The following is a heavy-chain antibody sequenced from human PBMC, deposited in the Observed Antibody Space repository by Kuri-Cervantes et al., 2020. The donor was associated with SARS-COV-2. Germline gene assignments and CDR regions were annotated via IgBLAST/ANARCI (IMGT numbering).Heavy chain of an antibody. CDR1: GFTFSSYA. V-gene: IGHV3-23*01. D-gene: IGHD3-3*01. CDR2: ISGSGGST. Sequence: RGSLRLSCAASGFTFSSYAMSWVRQAPGKGLEWVSAISGSGGSTYYADSVKGRFTISRDNSKNTLYLQMNSLRAEDTAVYYCAKAYYDFWSGYYRGGYYFDYWGQGTLVTVSS. J-gene: IGHJ4*02. CDR3: AKAYYDFWSGYYRGGYYFDY.